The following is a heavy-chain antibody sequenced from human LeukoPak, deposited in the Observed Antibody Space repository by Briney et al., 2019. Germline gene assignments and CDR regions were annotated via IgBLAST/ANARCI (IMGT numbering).Heavy chain of an antibody. CDR1: GYTFTSYG. J-gene: IGHJ5*02. V-gene: IGHV1-18*01. D-gene: IGHD5-24*01. CDR3: ARDYVVDARWLQFGGRFDP. Sequence: PGASVKVSCKASGYTFTSYGISWVRQAPGQGLEWMGWISAYNGNTNYAQKLWGRVTMTTDTSTSTAYMELRSLRSDDTAVYYCARDYVVDARWLQFGGRFDPWGQGTLVTVSS. CDR2: ISAYNGNT.